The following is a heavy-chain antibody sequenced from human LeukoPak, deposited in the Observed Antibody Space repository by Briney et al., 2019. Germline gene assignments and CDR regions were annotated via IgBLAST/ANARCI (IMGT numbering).Heavy chain of an antibody. CDR2: ISYDGSNK. Sequence: GGSLRLSCAASGFTFSSYGMHWVRQAPGKGLEWVAVISYDGSNKYYTDSVKGRFTISRDNSKNTLYLQMNSLRAEDTAVYYCAKDLCSTVVTPLCWYFDLWGRGTLVTVSS. CDR1: GFTFSSYG. J-gene: IGHJ2*01. D-gene: IGHD4-23*01. CDR3: AKDLCSTVVTPLCWYFDL. V-gene: IGHV3-30*18.